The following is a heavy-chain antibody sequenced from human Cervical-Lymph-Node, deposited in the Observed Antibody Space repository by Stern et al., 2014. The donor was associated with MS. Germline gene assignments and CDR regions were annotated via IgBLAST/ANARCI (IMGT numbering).Heavy chain of an antibody. CDR1: GYTFTTYW. V-gene: IGHV5-51*01. D-gene: IGHD2-15*01. J-gene: IGHJ5*02. Sequence: EVQLVQSGAEVKKPGESLAISCECSGYTFTTYWIGWVRQVPGKGLEWMGSIYPGDSDTTYNPSIEGQFTISADKSSSTASLQWSSLKASDTAVYYCARGIWSFDLWGQGTLVTVSS. CDR2: IYPGDSDT. CDR3: ARGIWSFDL.